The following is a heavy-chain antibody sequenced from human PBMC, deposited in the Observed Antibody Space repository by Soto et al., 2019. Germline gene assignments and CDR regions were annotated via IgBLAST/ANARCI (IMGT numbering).Heavy chain of an antibody. J-gene: IGHJ6*02. Sequence: GGSLRLSCAASGFTFSSYGMHWVRQAPGKGLEWVAVIWYDGSNKYYADSVKGRFTISRDNSKNTLYLQMNSLRAEDTAVYYCARGGEYSSSFKYYYGMDVWGQGTTVTVSS. CDR1: GFTFSSYG. CDR2: IWYDGSNK. D-gene: IGHD6-6*01. CDR3: ARGGEYSSSFKYYYGMDV. V-gene: IGHV3-33*01.